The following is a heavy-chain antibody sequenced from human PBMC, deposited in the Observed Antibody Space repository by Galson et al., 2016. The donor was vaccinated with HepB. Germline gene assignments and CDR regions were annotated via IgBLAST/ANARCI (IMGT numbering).Heavy chain of an antibody. CDR1: GFTFSHYG. Sequence: SLRLSCAASGFTFSHYGMQWVSQAPGKRMAWVSVIWYDRGKEYYTESVKGRFTISRDNSKNTLYLEMNPLRVEDTAVYFCARGSSSRSIYYYYYYTMDVWGQGTTVTVSS. V-gene: IGHV3-33*01. J-gene: IGHJ6*02. CDR3: ARGSSSRSIYYYYYYTMDV. CDR2: IWYDRGKE. D-gene: IGHD6-6*01.